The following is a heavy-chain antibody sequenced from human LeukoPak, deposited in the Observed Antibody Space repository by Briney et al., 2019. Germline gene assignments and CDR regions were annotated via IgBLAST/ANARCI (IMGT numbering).Heavy chain of an antibody. V-gene: IGHV4-34*01. J-gene: IGHJ6*03. CDR2: INHSGST. CDR1: GGSFSGYY. D-gene: IGHD2-2*02. CDR3: ARVWARDCSSTSCYRYYYYYYMDV. Sequence: KPSETLSLTGAVYGGSFSGYYWSWIRQPPGKGLEWIGEINHSGSTNYNPSLKSRVTISVDTSKNQFSLKLSSVTAADTAVYYCARVWARDCSSTSCYRYYYYYYMDVWGKGTTVTVSS.